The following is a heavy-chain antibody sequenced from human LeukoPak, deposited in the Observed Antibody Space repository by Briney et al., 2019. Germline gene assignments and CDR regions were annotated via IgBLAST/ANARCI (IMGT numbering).Heavy chain of an antibody. V-gene: IGHV3-30*01. CDR3: TSLGGNSGLFDY. J-gene: IGHJ4*02. CDR1: GFTFSSYA. D-gene: IGHD4-23*01. Sequence: PGSSLKLSCAASGFTFSSYAMHWVRQAPGKGLEWVAVISYDGSNKYYADSVKGRFTISRDNSKNTLYLQMNSLRAEDTAVYYCTSLGGNSGLFDYWGQGTLVTVSS. CDR2: ISYDGSNK.